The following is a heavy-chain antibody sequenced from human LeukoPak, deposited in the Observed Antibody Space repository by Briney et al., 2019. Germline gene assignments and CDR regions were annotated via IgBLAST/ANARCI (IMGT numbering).Heavy chain of an antibody. CDR2: ISRSSSTI. J-gene: IGHJ4*02. Sequence: PGGSLRLSCAASRFTFSRYSMNWVRQAPGKGREWVSYISRSSSTIYYADSVKGRFTISRDSANNSLYMQMNSLRVEDTAVYYCARDPYSGYDLQAFDYWGQGPLVTVSS. V-gene: IGHV3-48*01. D-gene: IGHD5-12*01. CDR3: ARDPYSGYDLQAFDY. CDR1: RFTFSRYS.